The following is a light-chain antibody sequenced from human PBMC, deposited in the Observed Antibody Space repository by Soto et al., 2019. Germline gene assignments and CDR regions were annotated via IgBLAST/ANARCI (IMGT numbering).Light chain of an antibody. CDR3: QQYNNWPIT. Sequence: EIVMTQSPATLSVSPGEGATLSCRASQSVSSNLAWYQQKPGQAPRLLIYGASTRATGVPARFSGSGSGADFPLTISSLQSEDFAVYYCQQYNNWPITFGQGTRLEIK. V-gene: IGKV3-15*01. CDR2: GAS. J-gene: IGKJ5*01. CDR1: QSVSSN.